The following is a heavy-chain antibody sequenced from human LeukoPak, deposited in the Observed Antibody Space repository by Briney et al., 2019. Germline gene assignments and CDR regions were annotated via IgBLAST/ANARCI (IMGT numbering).Heavy chain of an antibody. CDR2: INPNSGGT. D-gene: IGHD1-14*01. CDR1: GYTFTGYY. Sequence: ASVKVSCKASGYTFTGYYMHWVRQAPGQGLEWMGWINPNSGGTNYAQKFQGRVTMTRDTFISTAYMELSRLRSDDTAVYYCARDTSETDTPFDYWGQGTLVTVSS. V-gene: IGHV1-2*02. CDR3: ARDTSETDTPFDY. J-gene: IGHJ4*02.